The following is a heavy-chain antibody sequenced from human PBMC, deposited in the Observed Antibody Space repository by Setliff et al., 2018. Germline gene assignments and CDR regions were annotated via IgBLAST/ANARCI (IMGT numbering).Heavy chain of an antibody. CDR3: AKQKNTGYGQPVDS. Sequence: PGGSLRLSCAASGFTVSSNYMHWVRQAQGKGLEWVSVINRAGGTYYADSVKGRFTISRDNPKNTLYLQMSSLRAEDTAMYYCAKQKNTGYGQPVDSWGQGVQVTVSS. D-gene: IGHD5-12*01. CDR2: INRAGGT. CDR1: GFTVSSNY. V-gene: IGHV3-53*01. J-gene: IGHJ4*02.